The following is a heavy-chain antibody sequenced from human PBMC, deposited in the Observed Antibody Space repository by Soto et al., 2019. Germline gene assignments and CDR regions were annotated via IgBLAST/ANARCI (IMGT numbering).Heavy chain of an antibody. Sequence: GASVKVSCKAPAHSFTGYGFNWVRQAPGRGLEWMGWISTYNGNANYAESLQGRVTLTTDTSTSTAYMELRSLTSDDTAIYFCASVSGDYYNSDWFDPWGQGTLVTVSS. J-gene: IGHJ5*02. CDR2: ISTYNGNA. CDR3: ASVSGDYYNSDWFDP. CDR1: AHSFTGYG. D-gene: IGHD4-17*01. V-gene: IGHV1-18*01.